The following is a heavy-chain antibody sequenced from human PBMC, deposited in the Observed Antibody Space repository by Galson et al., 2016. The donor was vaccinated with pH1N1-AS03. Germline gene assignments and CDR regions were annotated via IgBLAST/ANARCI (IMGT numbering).Heavy chain of an antibody. D-gene: IGHD6-13*01. Sequence: SLRLSCAASGFTFSSYAMYWVRQAPGKGLEYVSVISGNGVSTYYANSVKGRFTIFRDNSKNTLYLQMGSLRAEDMAVYYCARGPVSYSNYWFPPPDYWGQGTLVTVSS. V-gene: IGHV3-64*01. CDR2: ISGNGVST. J-gene: IGHJ4*02. CDR3: ARGPVSYSNYWFPPPDY. CDR1: GFTFSSYA.